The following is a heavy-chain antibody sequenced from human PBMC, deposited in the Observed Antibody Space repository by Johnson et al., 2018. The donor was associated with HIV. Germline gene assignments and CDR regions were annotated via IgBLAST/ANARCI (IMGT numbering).Heavy chain of an antibody. CDR3: ARGLQYSSGWYNAFDI. J-gene: IGHJ3*02. V-gene: IGHV3-7*03. Sequence: MLLVESGGGLVQPGGSLRLSCAASGFTFSSYWMSWVRQAPGKGLEWVANIKQDGSEKYYVDSVKGRFTISRDNSKNTLYLQMNSLRAEDTAVYYCARGLQYSSGWYNAFDIWGQGTMVTVSS. CDR2: IKQDGSEK. CDR1: GFTFSSYW. D-gene: IGHD6-19*01.